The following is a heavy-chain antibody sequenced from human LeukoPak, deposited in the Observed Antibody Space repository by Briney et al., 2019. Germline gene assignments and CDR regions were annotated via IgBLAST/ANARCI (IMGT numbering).Heavy chain of an antibody. CDR1: GFTFSSYG. J-gene: IGHJ4*02. Sequence: GRSLRLSCAASGFTFSSYGMHWVRQAPGKGLEWVAVIWYDGSNKYYADSVKGRFTISRDNSKNTLYLQMNSLRAEDTAVYYCAKLRAPARSGYYFDYWGQGTLVTVSS. V-gene: IGHV3-33*06. CDR2: IWYDGSNK. CDR3: AKLRAPARSGYYFDY. D-gene: IGHD5-12*01.